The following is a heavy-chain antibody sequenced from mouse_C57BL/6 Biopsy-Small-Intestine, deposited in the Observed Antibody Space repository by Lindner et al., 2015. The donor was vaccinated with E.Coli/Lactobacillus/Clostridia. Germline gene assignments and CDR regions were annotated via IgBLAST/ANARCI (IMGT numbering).Heavy chain of an antibody. CDR3: ARDPLRWGGNGYYKYGMDV. Sequence: SVKVSCKASGYNFSSLGISWVRQAPGQGLEWVGWISAYSGITNYARKVQDRVTLSTDSSTDTAYRELRGLTSDDTAVYYCARDPLRWGGNGYYKYGMDVWGQGTTVTVSS. J-gene: IGHJ1*01. D-gene: IGHD2-3*01. CDR2: ISAYSGIT. V-gene: IGHV1-7*01. CDR1: GYNFSSLG.